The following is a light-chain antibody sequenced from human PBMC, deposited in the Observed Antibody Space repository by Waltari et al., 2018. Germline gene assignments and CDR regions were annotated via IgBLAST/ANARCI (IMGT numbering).Light chain of an antibody. J-gene: IGKJ2*01. V-gene: IGKV1-39*01. CDR1: QSISRY. Sequence: DIQMTQSPSSLSASVGDRVTITCRASQSISRYLNWYQQKPGKAPKHLFYAASSLTVGVPSRFSGSGSGTDFTLTISSLQPEDFATYYCQQSYSTPPYTFGQGTKLEIK. CDR3: QQSYSTPPYT. CDR2: AAS.